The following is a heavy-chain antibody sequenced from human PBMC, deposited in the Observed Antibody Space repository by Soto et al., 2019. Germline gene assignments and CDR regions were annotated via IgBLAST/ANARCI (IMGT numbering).Heavy chain of an antibody. V-gene: IGHV3-74*01. CDR2: IPSDGRDV. Sequence: GGSLRLSCEASGFNFRDFWMHWVRQPPGKGPEWVSNIPSDGRDVSYADSVGGRFTISRDDARNTLYLQMSDLRVEDTAIYYCTRDDSGLGIDYWGQGTQVTVSS. D-gene: IGHD1-26*01. J-gene: IGHJ4*02. CDR1: GFNFRDFW. CDR3: TRDDSGLGIDY.